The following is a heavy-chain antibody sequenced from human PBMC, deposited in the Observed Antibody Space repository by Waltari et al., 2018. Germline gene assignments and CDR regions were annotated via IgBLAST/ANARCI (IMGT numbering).Heavy chain of an antibody. D-gene: IGHD6-6*01. Sequence: EVQLVESGGGLVQPGGSLRLSCAASGFTFSSYSMNWVRQAPGKGLEWVSYISSSSSTIYYADSVKGRFTSSRDNAKNSLYLQMNSLRAEDTAVYYCARDRVSIDYYYYGMDVWGQGTTVTVSS. CDR2: ISSSSSTI. CDR1: GFTFSSYS. J-gene: IGHJ6*02. CDR3: ARDRVSIDYYYYGMDV. V-gene: IGHV3-48*04.